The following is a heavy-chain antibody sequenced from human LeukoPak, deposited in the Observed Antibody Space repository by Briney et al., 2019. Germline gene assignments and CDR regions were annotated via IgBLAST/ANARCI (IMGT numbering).Heavy chain of an antibody. V-gene: IGHV3-53*01. D-gene: IGHD4-17*01. J-gene: IGHJ4*02. CDR3: ARDPGTVTTGY. CDR2: IYSGGST. CDR1: GFTVSSNY. Sequence: GGSLRLSCAASGFTVSSNYMSWVRQAPGKGLERVSVIYSGGSTYYADSVKGRFTISRDNSKNTLYLQMNSLRAEDTAVYYCARDPGTVTTGYWGQGTLVTVYS.